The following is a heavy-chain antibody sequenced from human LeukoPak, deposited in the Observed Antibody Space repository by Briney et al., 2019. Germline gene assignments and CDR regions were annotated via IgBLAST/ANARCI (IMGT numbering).Heavy chain of an antibody. V-gene: IGHV4-30-2*01. Sequence: MPSETLSLTCTVSGGSISSGGYSWSWIRQPPGKGLEWIGYIYHSGSTYYNPSLKSRVTISVDRSKNQFSLKLSSVTAADTAVYYCARARSYYDSSGYSVPLLFDYWGQGTLVTVSS. CDR3: ARARSYYDSSGYSVPLLFDY. J-gene: IGHJ4*02. CDR2: IYHSGST. CDR1: GGSISSGGYS. D-gene: IGHD3-22*01.